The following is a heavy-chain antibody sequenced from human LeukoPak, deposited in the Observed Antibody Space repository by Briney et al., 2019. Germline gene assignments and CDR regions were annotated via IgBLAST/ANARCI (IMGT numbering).Heavy chain of an antibody. J-gene: IGHJ6*03. Sequence: ASVKVSCKASGYTFTSYAMNWVRQAPGQGLEWMGIINPSGGSTSYAQKFQGRVTMTRDTSISTAYVELNRLRSDDTAVYYCARGGLPAFYYYMDVWGKGTTVTVSS. CDR3: ARGGLPAFYYYMDV. V-gene: IGHV1-46*01. CDR1: GYTFTSYA. D-gene: IGHD1-26*01. CDR2: INPSGGST.